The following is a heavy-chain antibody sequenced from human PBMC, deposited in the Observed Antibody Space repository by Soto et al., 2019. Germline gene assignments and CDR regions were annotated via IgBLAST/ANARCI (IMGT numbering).Heavy chain of an antibody. J-gene: IGHJ4*02. D-gene: IGHD6-19*01. CDR1: GGSVSSGSYY. V-gene: IGHV4-61*01. Sequence: PSETLSLTCTVSGGSVSSGSYYWSWIRQPPGKGLEWIGYIYYSGSTNYNPSLKSRVTISVDTSKNQFSLKLSSVTAADTAVYYCARDGSFVAGTVSDWGQGTLVTVSS. CDR3: ARDGSFVAGTVSD. CDR2: IYYSGST.